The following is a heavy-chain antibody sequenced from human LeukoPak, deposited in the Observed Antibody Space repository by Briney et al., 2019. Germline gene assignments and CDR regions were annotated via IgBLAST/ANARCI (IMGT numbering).Heavy chain of an antibody. CDR3: AKGSYYDSSGSFYFDY. CDR1: GVTFSSYA. D-gene: IGHD3-22*01. V-gene: IGHV3-23*01. Sequence: WGSLRLSCAASGVTFSSYAMSWGRQAPGKGLEWVSGVSVSGDNTYYADSVNGRFTISRDNSKNTLYVQVNSLGTEDTAAYYCAKGSYYDSSGSFYFDYWGQGPLVTVSS. CDR2: VSVSGDNT. J-gene: IGHJ4*02.